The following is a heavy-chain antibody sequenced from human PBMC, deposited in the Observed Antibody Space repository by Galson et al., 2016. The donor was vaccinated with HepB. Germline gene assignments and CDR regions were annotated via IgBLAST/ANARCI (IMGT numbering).Heavy chain of an antibody. CDR3: ARDREQQPAT. V-gene: IGHV1-46*01. CDR2: INPSGGAT. Sequence: SVKVSCKASGYPFSNYYMHWVRQAPGQGLEWMGIINPSGGATRYAHKFQDRVTMTRDTSTRTVYLELSTLRSEDSAVYFCARDREQQPATWGQGTLVTVSS. D-gene: IGHD6-13*01. J-gene: IGHJ5*02. CDR1: GYPFSNYY.